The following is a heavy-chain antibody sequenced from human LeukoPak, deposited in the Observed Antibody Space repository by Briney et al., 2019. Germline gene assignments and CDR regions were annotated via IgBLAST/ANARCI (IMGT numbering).Heavy chain of an antibody. Sequence: GGSLRLSCAASGFTFSSYSMNWVRQAPGKGLEWVSYISSSSSTIYYADSVKGRFTISRDNAKNSPYLQMNSLRAEDTAVYYCARGKTYSSFDYWGQGTLVTVSS. D-gene: IGHD6-13*01. CDR3: ARGKTYSSFDY. CDR2: ISSSSSTI. V-gene: IGHV3-48*01. J-gene: IGHJ4*02. CDR1: GFTFSSYS.